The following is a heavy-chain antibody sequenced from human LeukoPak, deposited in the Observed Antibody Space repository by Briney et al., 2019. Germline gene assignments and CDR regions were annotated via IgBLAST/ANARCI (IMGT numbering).Heavy chain of an antibody. D-gene: IGHD3-22*01. Sequence: ASGTLSLTCTVSGGSISSYYWSWIRQPPGKGLEWIGYIYYSGSTNYNPSLKSRVTISVDTSKNQFSLKLSSVTAADTAVYYCARTYLTYYDSSGFEYWGQGTLVTVSS. CDR2: IYYSGST. CDR1: GGSISSYY. V-gene: IGHV4-59*01. J-gene: IGHJ4*02. CDR3: ARTYLTYYDSSGFEY.